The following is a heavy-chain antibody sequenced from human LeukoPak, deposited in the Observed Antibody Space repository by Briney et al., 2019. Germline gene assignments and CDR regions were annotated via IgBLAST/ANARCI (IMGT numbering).Heavy chain of an antibody. CDR1: GYTFTSYD. CDR2: MNPNSGNT. Sequence: ASVKVSCKASGYTFTSYDINWVRQATGQGLEWMGWMNPNSGNTGYAQKFQGRVTITRNTSISTAYMELSSLGSEDTAVYYCARAPIIAAAPEYYFDYWGQGTLVTVSS. CDR3: ARAPIIAAAPEYYFDY. V-gene: IGHV1-8*03. J-gene: IGHJ4*02. D-gene: IGHD6-13*01.